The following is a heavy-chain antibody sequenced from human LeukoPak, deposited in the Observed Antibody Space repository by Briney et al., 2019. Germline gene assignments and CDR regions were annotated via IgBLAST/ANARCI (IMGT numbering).Heavy chain of an antibody. CDR2: VSGGGGST. J-gene: IGHJ6*03. V-gene: IGHV3-23*01. Sequence: GGSPRLSCAFSGLTFSSYAMTWVRQAPGKGLEWVSAVSGGGGSTYYADSVRGRFTISRDNSKNTLYLQMNSLKAEDTAVYYCASDGAKFGALTYYYYYMDVWGKGTTVTVSS. CDR3: ASDGAKFGALTYYYYYMDV. CDR1: GLTFSSYA. D-gene: IGHD3-10*01.